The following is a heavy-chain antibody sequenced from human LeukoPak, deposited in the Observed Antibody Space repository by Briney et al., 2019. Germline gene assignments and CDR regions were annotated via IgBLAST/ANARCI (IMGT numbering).Heavy chain of an antibody. CDR3: AKDSCTSATCYTDKFYFDS. D-gene: IGHD2-8*01. CDR1: GPTFSSYA. J-gene: IGHJ4*02. V-gene: IGHV3-23*01. Sequence: GRSLRLSCAAAGPTFSSYAMSSVRQAPGKGLEWVSGFSVSGGTTYYPDSVKGRFTISRDNSKNTLYLQMSRLRAEDTAVYFCAKDSCTSATCYTDKFYFDSWGQGTLVTVSS. CDR2: FSVSGGTT.